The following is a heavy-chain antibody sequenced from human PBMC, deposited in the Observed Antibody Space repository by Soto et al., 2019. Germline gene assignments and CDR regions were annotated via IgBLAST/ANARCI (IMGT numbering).Heavy chain of an antibody. V-gene: IGHV5-51*01. CDR2: IYPGDSDS. D-gene: IGHD2-2*01. CDR1: GFTFTSYW. J-gene: IGHJ4*02. Sequence: GESLKISCKGSGFTFTSYWIAWVRQMPGKGLEWMGIIYPGDSDSSYSPSFHGQVTISADKSINTAYLHWSSLKASDTAIYYCAKHEGYCSTATCSNFDYWGQGTLVTVSS. CDR3: AKHEGYCSTATCSNFDY.